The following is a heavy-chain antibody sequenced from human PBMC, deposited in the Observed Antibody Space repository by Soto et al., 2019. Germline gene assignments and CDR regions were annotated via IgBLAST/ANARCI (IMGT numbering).Heavy chain of an antibody. D-gene: IGHD3-10*01. CDR1: EFTFSRHG. V-gene: IGHV3-33*01. CDR2: IWSDGSNE. CDR3: ARERTFGDNKHNYMDV. Sequence: QVQLVESGGGVVQPGRSLRLSCAASEFTFSRHGMHWVRQAPGKGLQWVGVIWSDGSNEVYADSVKGRFIISRDNSKNILYLQMNSLRAAHTAVYYCARERTFGDNKHNYMDVWGTGITVTVAS. J-gene: IGHJ6*03.